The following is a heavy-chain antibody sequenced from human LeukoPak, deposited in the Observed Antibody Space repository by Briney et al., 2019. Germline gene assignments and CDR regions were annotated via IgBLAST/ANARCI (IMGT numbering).Heavy chain of an antibody. Sequence: SVKVSCKASGGTFSSYTISWVRQAPGQGLEWMGRIIPILGIANYAQKFQGRVTITADKSTSTAYMELRSLRSEDTAVYYCARDTAGRGYCSSTSCWDQDYWGQGTLVTVSS. CDR1: GGTFSSYT. J-gene: IGHJ4*02. D-gene: IGHD2-2*01. CDR2: IIPILGIA. CDR3: ARDTAGRGYCSSTSCWDQDY. V-gene: IGHV1-69*04.